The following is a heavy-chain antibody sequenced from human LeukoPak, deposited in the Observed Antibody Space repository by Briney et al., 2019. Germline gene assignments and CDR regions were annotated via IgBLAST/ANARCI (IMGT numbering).Heavy chain of an antibody. CDR2: ISGSGGST. V-gene: IGHV3-23*01. Sequence: PGGSRRLSCAASGFTFSSYAMSWVRQAPGKGLEWVSAISGSGGSTYYADSVKGRFTISRDNSKNTLYLQMNSLRAEDTAVYYCAKGRGKAVAGTSFSYWGQGTLVTVSS. CDR1: GFTFSSYA. J-gene: IGHJ4*02. D-gene: IGHD6-19*01. CDR3: AKGRGKAVAGTSFSY.